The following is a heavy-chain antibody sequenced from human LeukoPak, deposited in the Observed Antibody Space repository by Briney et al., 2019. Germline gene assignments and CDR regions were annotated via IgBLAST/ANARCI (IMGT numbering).Heavy chain of an antibody. J-gene: IGHJ4*02. CDR2: IYTSGST. D-gene: IGHD2-21*02. Sequence: SETLSLTCTVPGGSISSYYWSWIRQPAGKGLEWIGRIYTSGSTNYNPSLKSRVTMSVDTSKNQFSLKLSSVTAADTAVYYCARKGVVVTAIDYWGQGTLVTVSS. CDR1: GGSISSYY. V-gene: IGHV4-4*07. CDR3: ARKGVVVTAIDY.